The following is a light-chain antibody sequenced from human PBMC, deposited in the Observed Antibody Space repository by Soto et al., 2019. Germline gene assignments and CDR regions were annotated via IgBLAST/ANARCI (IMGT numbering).Light chain of an antibody. J-gene: IGLJ2*01. Sequence: VLTQPPSASGTPGQRVTISCSGSSSNIGSNYVYWYQHLPGTAPKLLIYRNNQRPSGVPDRFSGSKSGTSASLAISGLRSEDEADYYCAAWDDSLSVVFGGGTKLTVL. CDR2: RNN. CDR1: SSNIGSNY. V-gene: IGLV1-47*01. CDR3: AAWDDSLSVV.